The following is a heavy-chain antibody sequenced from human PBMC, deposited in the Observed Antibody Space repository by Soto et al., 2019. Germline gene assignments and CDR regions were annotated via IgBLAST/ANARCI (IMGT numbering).Heavy chain of an antibody. Sequence: PGGSLRLSCAASGFTFNSYAMSWVRQAPGKGLEWVSAISGSGGSTYYADSVKGRFTISRDNSKNTLYLQMNSLRAEDTAVYYCAKELRGYDILTGQAHYYYYYGMDVWGQGTTVTVSS. D-gene: IGHD3-9*01. J-gene: IGHJ6*02. CDR3: AKELRGYDILTGQAHYYYYYGMDV. CDR2: ISGSGGST. CDR1: GFTFNSYA. V-gene: IGHV3-23*01.